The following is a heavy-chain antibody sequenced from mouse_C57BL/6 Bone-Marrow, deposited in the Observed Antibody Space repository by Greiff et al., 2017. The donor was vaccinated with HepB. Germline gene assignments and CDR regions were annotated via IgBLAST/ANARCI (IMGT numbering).Heavy chain of an antibody. CDR3: ARDRGTTVVANYAMDY. V-gene: IGHV5-16*01. CDR2: INYDGSST. J-gene: IGHJ4*01. Sequence: QVVESEGGLVQPGSSMKLSCTASGFTFSDYYMAWVRQVPEKGLEWVANINYDGSSTYYLDSLKSRFIISRDNAKNILYLQMSSLKSEDTATYYCARDRGTTVVANYAMDYWGQGTSVTVSS. CDR1: GFTFSDYY. D-gene: IGHD1-1*01.